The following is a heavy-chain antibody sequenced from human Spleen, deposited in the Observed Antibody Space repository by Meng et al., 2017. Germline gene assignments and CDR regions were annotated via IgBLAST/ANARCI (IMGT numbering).Heavy chain of an antibody. CDR3: ARASIAAAGTFGY. Sequence: GESLKISCEGSGFTFSNAYMTWVRQVPGKRLEWVGRIKSKPDGETIDYGAPVKGRFTISRDNAKNLLYLQMNSLRVDDTAFYYCARASIAAAGTFGYWGQGTLVTVSS. CDR1: GFTFSNAY. D-gene: IGHD6-13*01. V-gene: IGHV3-15*01. CDR2: IKSKPDGETI. J-gene: IGHJ4*02.